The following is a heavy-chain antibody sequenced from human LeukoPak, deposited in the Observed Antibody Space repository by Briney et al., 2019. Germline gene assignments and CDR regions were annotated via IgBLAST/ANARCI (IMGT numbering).Heavy chain of an antibody. V-gene: IGHV4-61*01. CDR2: IYYSGST. CDR3: ARGGWFQDW. CDR1: GGSVSSGSYY. J-gene: IGHJ4*02. Sequence: KSSETLSLTCTVSGGSVSSGSYYWSWIRQPPGKGLEWIGYIYYSGSTNCNPSLKSRVTISVDTSKNQFSLKLSSVTAADTAVYFCARGGWFQDWWGQGTLVSVSS. D-gene: IGHD6-19*01.